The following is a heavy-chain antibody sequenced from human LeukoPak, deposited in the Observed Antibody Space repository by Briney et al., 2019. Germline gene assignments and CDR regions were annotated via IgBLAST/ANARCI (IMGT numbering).Heavy chain of an antibody. CDR3: AKRGVVIRVILVGFHKEAYYFDS. J-gene: IGHJ4*02. V-gene: IGHV3-23*01. Sequence: PGGSLRLSCAVSGITLSNYGMSWVRQAPGKGLEWVAGISDRGSRTNYADSVKGRFTISTDHPKNTLYLQMNSLRAEDTAVYFCAKRGVVIRVILVGFHKEAYYFDSWGQGALDSV. D-gene: IGHD3-22*01. CDR1: GITLSNYG. CDR2: ISDRGSRT.